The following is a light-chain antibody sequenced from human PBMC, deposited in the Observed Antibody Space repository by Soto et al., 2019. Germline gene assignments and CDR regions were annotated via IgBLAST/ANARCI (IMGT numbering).Light chain of an antibody. J-gene: IGKJ1*01. CDR2: RAS. V-gene: IGKV1-5*03. CDR3: QQYNSYSRT. Sequence: DIQMTQSPSTLSASVGDRVTITCRASHSISTWLAWYQQKPGKAPNLLIYRASTLESGVPSRFSGSGSGTEFTLTISSLQPDDFATYYCQQYNSYSRTFGQGTKVDIK. CDR1: HSISTW.